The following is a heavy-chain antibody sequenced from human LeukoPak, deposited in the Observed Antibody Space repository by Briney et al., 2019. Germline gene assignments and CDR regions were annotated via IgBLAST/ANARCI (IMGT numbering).Heavy chain of an antibody. V-gene: IGHV1-24*01. CDR3: ATDILRYFDWLSDY. D-gene: IGHD3-9*01. CDR1: GYTLTELS. CDR2: FDPEDGET. Sequence: ASVKVSRKVSGYTLTELSMHWVRQAPGKGLEWMGGFDPEDGETIYAQKFQGRVTMTEDTSTDTAYMELSSLRSEDTAVYYCATDILRYFDWLSDYWGQGTLVTVSS. J-gene: IGHJ4*02.